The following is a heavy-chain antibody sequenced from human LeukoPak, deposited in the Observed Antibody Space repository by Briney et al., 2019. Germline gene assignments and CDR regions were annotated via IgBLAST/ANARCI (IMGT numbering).Heavy chain of an antibody. D-gene: IGHD6-13*01. CDR3: ARDLWAQQEGDGFDI. CDR2: INQDESVK. CDR1: GFTFAKYW. Sequence: GGSLRLSCAASGFTFAKYWMSWVRQAPGKRLECVASINQDESVKRYVDSAKGRFTISRDNTQNSVYLEMNSLTAEDTALYYCARDLWAQQEGDGFDIWGQGTMVTVSS. J-gene: IGHJ3*02. V-gene: IGHV3-7*03.